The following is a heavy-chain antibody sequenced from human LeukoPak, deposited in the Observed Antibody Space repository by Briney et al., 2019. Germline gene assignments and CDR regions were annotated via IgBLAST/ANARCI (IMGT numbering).Heavy chain of an antibody. Sequence: PGGSLRLSCAASGFTLSSFEMNWVRQAPGKGLEWVSYISSSGRTIYYADSVKGRFTISRGNAKNSLYLQMNSLRAEDTAVYYCARDRSLMGELLPGPFFDYWGQGTLVTVSS. J-gene: IGHJ4*02. D-gene: IGHD1-26*01. CDR1: GFTLSSFE. CDR2: ISSSGRTI. CDR3: ARDRSLMGELLPGPFFDY. V-gene: IGHV3-48*03.